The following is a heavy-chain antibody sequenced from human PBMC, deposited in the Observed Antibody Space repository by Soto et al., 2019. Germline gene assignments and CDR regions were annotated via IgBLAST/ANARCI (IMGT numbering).Heavy chain of an antibody. CDR3: ARGPPGYCSGGSCYGANYYYGMDV. CDR1: GYTLTSYY. J-gene: IGHJ6*02. V-gene: IGHV1-46*03. D-gene: IGHD2-15*01. CDR2: VNPSGGST. Sequence: QVQLVQSGAEVKKPGASVKVSCKASGYTLTSYYMHWVRQAPGQGLEWMGIVNPSGGSTNYAQKFQGRVTMTRDTSTSTVYMELSSLRSEDTAVYYCARGPPGYCSGGSCYGANYYYGMDVWGQGTTVTVSS.